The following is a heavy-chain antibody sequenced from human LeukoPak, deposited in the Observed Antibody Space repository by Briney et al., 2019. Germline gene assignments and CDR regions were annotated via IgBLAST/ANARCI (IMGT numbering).Heavy chain of an antibody. V-gene: IGHV3-74*01. CDR3: AREAPYSSSLEAFDI. CDR1: GFTFSSYG. Sequence: GGSLRLSCAASGFTFSSYGMHWVRQAPGKGLVWVSRINTDGSSTSYADSVKGRFTISRDNAKNTLYLQMNSLRAEDTAVYYCAREAPYSSSLEAFDIWGQGTMVTVSS. CDR2: INTDGSST. J-gene: IGHJ3*02. D-gene: IGHD6-13*01.